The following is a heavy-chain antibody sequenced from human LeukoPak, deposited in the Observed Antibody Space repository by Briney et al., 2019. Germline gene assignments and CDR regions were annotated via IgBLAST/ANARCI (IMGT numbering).Heavy chain of an antibody. V-gene: IGHV4-59*01. J-gene: IGHJ4*02. CDR3: ARAPRLWFGDA. D-gene: IGHD3-10*01. CDR2: IYYSGST. CDR1: GGSISGYY. Sequence: PSETLSLTCTVSGGSISGYYWSWIRQPPGKGLEWIGYIYYSGSTNYNPSLKSRVTISVDTSKNQFSLKLSSVTAADTAVYYCARAPRLWFGDAWGQGTLVTVSS.